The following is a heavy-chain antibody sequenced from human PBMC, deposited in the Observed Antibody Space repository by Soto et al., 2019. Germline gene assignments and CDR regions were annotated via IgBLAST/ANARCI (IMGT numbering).Heavy chain of an antibody. Sequence: QVQLQESGPGLVMPSETLSLTCTVSGGSISSYYWNWIRQPPGKGLEWIGYIYYSGSTNYNPSLKRRVTISVNKTKNQFYLKLSSVTAADTAVYYCARDRASSSRWYWFDPWGQGTLVTVSS. D-gene: IGHD6-13*01. CDR2: IYYSGST. CDR1: GGSISSYY. CDR3: ARDRASSSRWYWFDP. J-gene: IGHJ5*02. V-gene: IGHV4-59*01.